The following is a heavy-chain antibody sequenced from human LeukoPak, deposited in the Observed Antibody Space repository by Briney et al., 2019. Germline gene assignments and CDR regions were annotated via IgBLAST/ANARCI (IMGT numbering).Heavy chain of an antibody. J-gene: IGHJ1*01. CDR1: GYSFTSYW. V-gene: IGHV5-51*01. Sequence: GESLKISCKGSGYSFTSYWIGWVRQMPGKGLEWMGIIYPGDSDTRYSPSFQGQVTFSADKSISTAYLQWSSLKASDTAMYYCARPSIAAAGPGAYFQHWGLGTLVTVSS. D-gene: IGHD6-13*01. CDR2: IYPGDSDT. CDR3: ARPSIAAAGPGAYFQH.